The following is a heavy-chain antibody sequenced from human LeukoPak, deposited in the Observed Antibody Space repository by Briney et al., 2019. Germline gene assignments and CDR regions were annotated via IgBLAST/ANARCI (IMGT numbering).Heavy chain of an antibody. V-gene: IGHV3-9*01. D-gene: IGHD3-22*01. CDR1: GFTFDDYA. Sequence: PGRSLRLSCAASGFTFDDYAMPWVRQAPGKGLEWVSGISWNSGSIGYADSVKGRFTISRDNAKNSLYLQMNSLRAEDTALYYCAKDMNYYDSSGYCFDYWGQGTLVTVSS. CDR3: AKDMNYYDSSGYCFDY. J-gene: IGHJ4*02. CDR2: ISWNSGSI.